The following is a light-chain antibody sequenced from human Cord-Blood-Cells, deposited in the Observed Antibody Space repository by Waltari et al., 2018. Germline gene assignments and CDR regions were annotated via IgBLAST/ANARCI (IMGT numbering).Light chain of an antibody. CDR2: GAS. CDR3: QQYGSSPYT. J-gene: IGKJ2*01. Sequence: EIVLTQSPGTLSLSPGERATLSCRASQSVSSSYLAWYQQKPCQAPRLLIYGASSRATGIPDRFSGSGSGTDFTLTISRLEPEDFAVYYSQQYGSSPYTFGQGTKLEIK. CDR1: QSVSSSY. V-gene: IGKV3-20*01.